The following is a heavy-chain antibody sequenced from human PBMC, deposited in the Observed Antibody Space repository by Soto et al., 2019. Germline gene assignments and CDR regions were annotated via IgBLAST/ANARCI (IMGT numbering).Heavy chain of an antibody. D-gene: IGHD6-13*01. CDR1: GGSFSGYY. V-gene: IGHV4-34*01. J-gene: IGHJ4*02. Sequence: QVQLQQWGAGLLKPSETLSLTCAVYGGSFSGYYWSWIRQPPGKGLEWIGEINHSGSTNYNPSRKSRVTISVDTANPQFSLKLSSVTAADTAVYYCAREKPYSSSWYHDYWGQGTLVTVSS. CDR2: INHSGST. CDR3: AREKPYSSSWYHDY.